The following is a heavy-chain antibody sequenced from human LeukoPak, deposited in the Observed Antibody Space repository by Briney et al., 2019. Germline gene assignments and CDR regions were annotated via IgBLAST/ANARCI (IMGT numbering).Heavy chain of an antibody. J-gene: IGHJ6*04. D-gene: IGHD3-10*02. CDR1: GFTFSSYW. V-gene: IGHV3-74*01. Sequence: GGSLRLSCAASGFTFSSYWMHWVRQAPGKGLVWVSRINSDGSSTSYADSVKGRFTISRDNAKNSLYLQMNSLRAEDTAVYYCAELGITLIGGVWGKGTTVTISS. CDR2: INSDGSST. CDR3: AELGITLIGGV.